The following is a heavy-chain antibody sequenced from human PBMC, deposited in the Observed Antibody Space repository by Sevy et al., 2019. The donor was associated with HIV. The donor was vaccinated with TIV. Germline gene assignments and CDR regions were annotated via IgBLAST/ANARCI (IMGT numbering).Heavy chain of an antibody. Sequence: GGSLRLSCAASGFIFGTNAMHWVRQAPGKGLEWVAVISYDGHNKYYADSVKGRLTISRDNSKNTLYLQMNSLRPEDTAVYYCARAYWGIIVTVLMDVWGQGTTVTVSS. J-gene: IGHJ6*02. CDR3: ARAYWGIIVTVLMDV. V-gene: IGHV3-30*04. CDR1: GFIFGTNA. CDR2: ISYDGHNK. D-gene: IGHD6-19*01.